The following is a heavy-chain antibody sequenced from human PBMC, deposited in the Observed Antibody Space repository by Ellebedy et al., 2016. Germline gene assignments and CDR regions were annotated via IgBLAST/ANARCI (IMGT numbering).Heavy chain of an antibody. V-gene: IGHV3-13*01. CDR1: GFTFSRFD. Sequence: GESLKISXEGSGFTFSRFDIHWVRQSAGKGLEWVSSVGTGYDAHSADSVKGRFTISRDNAKKSLYLQMNNLRSEDTAVYRCASAIDYWGQGTLVTVSS. CDR2: VGTGYDA. J-gene: IGHJ4*02. CDR3: ASAIDY.